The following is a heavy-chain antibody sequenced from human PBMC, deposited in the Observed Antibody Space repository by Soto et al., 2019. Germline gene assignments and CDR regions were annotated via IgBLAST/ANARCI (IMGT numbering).Heavy chain of an antibody. CDR2: ISRDGGTK. Sequence: QVQLVESGGGVVQPGRSLRLSCAVSGFTVSTYGMHWVRQAPGKGLEWVAVISRDGGTKYYADSVKGRFTISRDNSRNPLFLEMHSLRGDDMAVYYCTGEVASGYWGQGDRVTVSS. D-gene: IGHD2-8*02. V-gene: IGHV3-30*03. J-gene: IGHJ4*02. CDR3: TGEVASGY. CDR1: GFTVSTYG.